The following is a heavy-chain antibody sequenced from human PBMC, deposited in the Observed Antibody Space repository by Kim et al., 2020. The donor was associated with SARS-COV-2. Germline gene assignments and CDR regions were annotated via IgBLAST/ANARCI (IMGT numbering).Heavy chain of an antibody. Sequence: SETLSLTCTVSGGSISSSSYYWGWIRQPPGKGLEWIGSIYYSGSTYYNPSLKSRVNISVDTSKNQFSLKLSSVTAADTAVYYCARDSGYGHYNWFDPWG. CDR3: ARDSGYGHYNWFDP. CDR1: GGSISSSSYY. J-gene: IGHJ5*02. V-gene: IGHV4-39*07. D-gene: IGHD5-12*01. CDR2: IYYSGST.